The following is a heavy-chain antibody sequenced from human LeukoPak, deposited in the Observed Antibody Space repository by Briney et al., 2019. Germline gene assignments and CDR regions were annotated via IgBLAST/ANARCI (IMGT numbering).Heavy chain of an antibody. Sequence: GGSTRLSCAASGFTFDAHTMHWVRHAPGKGLEWVSLITWDGVSPYYSDSVKGRFTISRDNRRNSLYLQMNSLKTEDTALYYCVRHMVRGVQGPFDIWGQGTMVTVSS. J-gene: IGHJ3*02. CDR1: GFTFDAHT. D-gene: IGHD3-10*01. V-gene: IGHV3-43*01. CDR3: VRHMVRGVQGPFDI. CDR2: ITWDGVSP.